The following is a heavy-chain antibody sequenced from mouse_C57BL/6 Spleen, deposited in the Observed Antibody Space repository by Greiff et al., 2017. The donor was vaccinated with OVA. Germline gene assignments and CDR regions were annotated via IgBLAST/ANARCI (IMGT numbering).Heavy chain of an antibody. CDR1: GYSFTGYY. V-gene: IGHV1-42*01. D-gene: IGHD2-4*01. CDR2: INPSTGGT. Sequence: VQLKQSGPELVKPGASVKISCKASGYSFTGYYMNWVKQSPEKSLEWIGEINPSTGGTTYNQKFKAKATLTVDKSSSTAYMQLKSLTSEDSAVYYCARSDYDDYWGQGTTLTVSS. J-gene: IGHJ2*01. CDR3: ARSDYDDY.